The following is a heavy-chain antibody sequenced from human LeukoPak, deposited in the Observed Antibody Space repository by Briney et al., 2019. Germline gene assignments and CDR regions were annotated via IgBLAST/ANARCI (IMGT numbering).Heavy chain of an antibody. V-gene: IGHV3-23*01. J-gene: IGHJ4*02. D-gene: IGHD3-10*01. Sequence: GSLRLSCAASGFSFTSYAMSWVRQAQGKGLEWVSAISGSGGSTYYADSVKGRFTISRDNSKNTLYLQMNSLRAEDTAVYYCAKDHYYGSGSPDYWGQGTLVTVSS. CDR2: ISGSGGST. CDR3: AKDHYYGSGSPDY. CDR1: GFSFTSYA.